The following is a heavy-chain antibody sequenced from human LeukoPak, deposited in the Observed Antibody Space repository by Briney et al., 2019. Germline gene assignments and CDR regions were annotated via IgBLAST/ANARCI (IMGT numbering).Heavy chain of an antibody. Sequence: PGGSLRLFCAASGLPFSSHWMHWARQAPGKALVCVSRINSDGRSTSYADSVKGRFTISRDNAKNTLYLQMNSLIAEDTAVYYCVTLNGGSYYYYYMDVGGKGTTVTVSS. CDR3: VTLNGGSYYYYYMDV. CDR2: INSDGRST. D-gene: IGHD1-26*01. J-gene: IGHJ6*03. V-gene: IGHV3-74*01. CDR1: GLPFSSHW.